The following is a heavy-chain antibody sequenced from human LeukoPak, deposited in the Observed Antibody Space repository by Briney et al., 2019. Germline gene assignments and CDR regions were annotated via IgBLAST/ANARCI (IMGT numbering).Heavy chain of an antibody. CDR2: IWYDGSNK. CDR1: GFTFSSYG. Sequence: PGGPLRLSCAASGFTFSSYGMHWVRQAPGKGLEWVAVIWYDGSNKYYADSVKGRFTISRDNSKNTLYLQMNSLRAEDTAVYYCAKEVVESYYDSSGTWDAFDIWGQGTMVTVSS. CDR3: AKEVVESYYDSSGTWDAFDI. J-gene: IGHJ3*02. D-gene: IGHD3-22*01. V-gene: IGHV3-33*06.